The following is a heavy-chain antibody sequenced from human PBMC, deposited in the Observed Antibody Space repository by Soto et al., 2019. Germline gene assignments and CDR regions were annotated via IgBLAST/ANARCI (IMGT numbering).Heavy chain of an antibody. Sequence: EVQLLESGGGLVQPGGSLRLSCAASGFTFSSYAMSWVRQAPGKGLEWVSAISGSGGSTYYADSVKGRFTISRDNSKNTLYLQMNSLRAEDTAVYYCAKATTVTSYYYYYMDVWGKGTTVTVSS. D-gene: IGHD4-17*01. CDR1: GFTFSSYA. V-gene: IGHV3-23*01. CDR3: AKATTVTSYYYYYMDV. J-gene: IGHJ6*03. CDR2: ISGSGGST.